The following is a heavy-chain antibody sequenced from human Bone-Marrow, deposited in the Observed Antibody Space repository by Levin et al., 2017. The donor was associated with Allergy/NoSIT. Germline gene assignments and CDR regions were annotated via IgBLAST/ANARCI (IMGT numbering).Heavy chain of an antibody. J-gene: IGHJ4*02. CDR2: INHSGST. V-gene: IGHV4-34*01. Sequence: SETLSLTCAVYGGSFSGYYWSWIRQPPGKGLEWIGEINHSGSTNYNPSLKSRVTISVDTSKNQFSLKLSSVTAADTAVYYCARGIWGEVYFDYWGQGTLVTVSS. CDR1: GGSFSGYY. D-gene: IGHD3-16*01. CDR3: ARGIWGEVYFDY.